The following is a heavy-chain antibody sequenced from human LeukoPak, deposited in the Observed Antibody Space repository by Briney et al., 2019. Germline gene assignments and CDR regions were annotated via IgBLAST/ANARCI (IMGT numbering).Heavy chain of an antibody. CDR1: EFSFSSYW. CDR3: ARGPSTTLTTK. D-gene: IGHD4-11*01. J-gene: IGHJ4*02. V-gene: IGHV3-7*01. CDR2: IKQDGSVK. Sequence: SGGSLRLSCVASEFSFSSYWMTWVRQAPGEGLEWVANIKQDGSVKNYVDSVKGRLTISRDNAENSLYLQMNSLRVEDTAVYYCARGPSTTLTTKWGQGTLVTVSS.